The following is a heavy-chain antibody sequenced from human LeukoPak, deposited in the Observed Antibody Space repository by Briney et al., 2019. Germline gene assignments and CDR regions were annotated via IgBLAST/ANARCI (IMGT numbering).Heavy chain of an antibody. J-gene: IGHJ4*02. V-gene: IGHV3-23*01. Sequence: GGSLRLSCAAAGFTFSSYVMSWVRQAPGKGLEWVSAIGSGGSTFYADSVKGRFTISRDNSKNTLYLQINSLRAEDTAMYYCARESIAAAFFDYWGQGTLVTVSS. CDR1: GFTFSSYV. CDR3: ARESIAAAFFDY. D-gene: IGHD6-13*01. CDR2: IGSGGST.